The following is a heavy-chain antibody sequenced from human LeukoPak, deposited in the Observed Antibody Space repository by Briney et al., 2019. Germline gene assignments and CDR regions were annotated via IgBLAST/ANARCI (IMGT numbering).Heavy chain of an antibody. V-gene: IGHV1-2*02. CDR3: VREARATADF. CDR2: INSGSGDT. J-gene: IGHJ4*02. CDR1: VFTFTYYH. Sequence: ASVTVSFNASVFTFTYYHMHWVRQAPGQGLEWMGWINSGSGDTNYAQKFQGRVNVTRDTSIRTTYMELSNLRSDDTAVYYGVREARATADFWGQGTLVTVSS. D-gene: IGHD1-26*01.